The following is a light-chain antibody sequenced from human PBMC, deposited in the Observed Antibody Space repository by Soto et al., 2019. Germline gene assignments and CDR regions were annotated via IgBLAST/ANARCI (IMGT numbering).Light chain of an antibody. CDR3: SSSAGRETGV. J-gene: IGLJ1*01. CDR2: EVF. Sequence: QSALTQPPSASGSPGQCVTISCTGTSRDIGAYNYVSWYQQHPGQAPKLIIYEVFRRPSGVPDRFSGSKSGNTAPLTVSGLQPGDEADYYCSSSAGRETGVFGPGTKLTVL. CDR1: SRDIGAYNY. V-gene: IGLV2-8*01.